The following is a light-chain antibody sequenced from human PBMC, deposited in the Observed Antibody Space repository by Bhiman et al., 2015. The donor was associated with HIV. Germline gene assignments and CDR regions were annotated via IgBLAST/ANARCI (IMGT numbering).Light chain of an antibody. Sequence: QSALTQPASVSGSPGQSITISCTGTGSDVGGYNHVSWYQQHPGKAPKLMIYDVSNRPSGVSNRFSGSKSGNTASLTISGLQAEDEADYYCSSYTSMSSLLFGGGTKLTVL. CDR3: SSYTSMSSLL. CDR1: GSDVGGYNH. J-gene: IGLJ3*02. CDR2: DVS. V-gene: IGLV2-14*03.